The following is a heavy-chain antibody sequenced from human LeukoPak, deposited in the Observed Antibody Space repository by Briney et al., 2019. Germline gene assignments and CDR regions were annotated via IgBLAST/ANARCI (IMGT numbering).Heavy chain of an antibody. Sequence: PGRSLRLSCAASGFSFDDYAMHWVRQAPGKGLEWVSGISWNSGSIGYADSVKGRFIISRDNAKNSLYLQMNSLRAEDTALYYCAKDTVTDDAFDIWGQGTMVTVSS. J-gene: IGHJ3*02. CDR3: AKDTVTDDAFDI. CDR2: ISWNSGSI. D-gene: IGHD2-21*02. V-gene: IGHV3-9*01. CDR1: GFSFDDYA.